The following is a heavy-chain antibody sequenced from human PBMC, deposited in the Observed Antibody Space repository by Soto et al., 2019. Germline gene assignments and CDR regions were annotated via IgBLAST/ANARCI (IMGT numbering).Heavy chain of an antibody. Sequence: LSLTCTVSGGSISTYYWNWIRQPPGKGLEWIGFVYYSGSTNYNPSLKSRVTISVDTSKSQFSLRLSFVTAADTAVYYCARGSMGWLDSWGQGTLVTVSS. CDR1: GGSISTYY. CDR3: ARGSMGWLDS. CDR2: VYYSGST. V-gene: IGHV4-59*01. D-gene: IGHD3-10*01. J-gene: IGHJ5*01.